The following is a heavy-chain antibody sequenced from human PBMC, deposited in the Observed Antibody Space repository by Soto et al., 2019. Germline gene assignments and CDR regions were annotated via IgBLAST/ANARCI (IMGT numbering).Heavy chain of an antibody. CDR2: INHSGST. J-gene: IGHJ6*02. V-gene: IGHV4-34*01. CDR1: GGSFSGYY. D-gene: IGHD6-19*01. Sequence: QVQLQQWGAGLLKPSETLSLTCAVYGGSFSGYYWSWIRQPLGKGLEWIGEINHSGSTNYNPSLKSRVTISVDTSKNQVVLKLSSVTAADTAVYYCARDRLVLGYYYYGMDVWGQGTTVTVSS. CDR3: ARDRLVLGYYYYGMDV.